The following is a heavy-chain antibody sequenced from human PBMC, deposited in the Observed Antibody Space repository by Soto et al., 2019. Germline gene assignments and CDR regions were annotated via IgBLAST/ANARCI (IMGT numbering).Heavy chain of an antibody. CDR1: GFSLSNARMG. D-gene: IGHD3-10*01. CDR2: IFSSDEK. CDR3: ARIVRYFGELEPYNWFDP. Sequence: SGPTLVNPTETLTLTCTVSGFSLSNARMGVTWIRQPPGRALEWLAHIFSSDEKSYITSLESRLTISKDTSKSQVVLIMTNMDPVDTATYYCARIVRYFGELEPYNWFDPWGQGTLVTVSA. V-gene: IGHV2-26*01. J-gene: IGHJ5*02.